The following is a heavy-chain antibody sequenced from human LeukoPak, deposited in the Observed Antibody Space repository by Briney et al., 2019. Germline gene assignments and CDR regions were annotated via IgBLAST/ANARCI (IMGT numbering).Heavy chain of an antibody. D-gene: IGHD3-3*01. Sequence: PSETLSLTCTVTGDSFTGTNHHWGWIRQPPGKGPEWIGSVFHSGSTYYNPSLKSRVSISIDTSKNQFSLNVTSVTAADTARYYCAREIEEGQRITVSRMVIMVWFDHWGQGTLVTVSS. CDR2: VFHSGST. V-gene: IGHV4-39*07. CDR3: AREIEEGQRITVSRMVIMVWFDH. J-gene: IGHJ5*02. CDR1: GDSFTGTNHH.